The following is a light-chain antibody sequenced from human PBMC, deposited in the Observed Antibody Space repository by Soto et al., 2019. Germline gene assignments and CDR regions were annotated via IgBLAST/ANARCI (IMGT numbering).Light chain of an antibody. Sequence: AIQLTQSPSSLSASVGDRVTITCRASQGISSALAWYQQKPGKAPKLLIYDASSLESGVPSRFSGSGSGTDFTLTISSLQPEDFATYYCQQFNRYPTYTFGQGTKLEIK. V-gene: IGKV1-13*02. CDR2: DAS. CDR3: QQFNRYPTYT. CDR1: QGISSA. J-gene: IGKJ2*01.